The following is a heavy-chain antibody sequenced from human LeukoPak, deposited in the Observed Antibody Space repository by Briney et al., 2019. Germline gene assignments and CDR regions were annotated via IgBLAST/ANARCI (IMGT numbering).Heavy chain of an antibody. V-gene: IGHV3-23*01. Sequence: GGSLRLSCAASGFTFSSDAMIWVRQAPGKGLEWVSSISGGGYDTHYGDSVKGRFTVSRDNSKTTLYLQMNNLRAEDTAVYWCVKTMTVYFSDGFDTWGRGQWSPFPQ. CDR2: ISGGGYDT. J-gene: IGHJ3*02. CDR3: VKTMTVYFSDGFDT. D-gene: IGHD3-9*01. CDR1: GFTFSSDA.